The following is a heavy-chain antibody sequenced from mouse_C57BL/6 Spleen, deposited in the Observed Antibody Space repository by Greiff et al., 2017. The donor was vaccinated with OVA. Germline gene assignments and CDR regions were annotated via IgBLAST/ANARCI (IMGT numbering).Heavy chain of an antibody. V-gene: IGHV5-6*02. CDR2: ISSGGSYT. CDR3: ARPSGTSWYFDV. Sequence: DVMLVESGGDLVKPGGSLKLSCAASGFTFSSYGMSWVRQTPDKRLEWVATISSGGSYTYYPDSVKGRFTISRDNAKNTLYLQMSSLKSEDTAMYYCARPSGTSWYFDVWGTGTTVTVSS. CDR1: GFTFSSYG. D-gene: IGHD4-1*01. J-gene: IGHJ1*03.